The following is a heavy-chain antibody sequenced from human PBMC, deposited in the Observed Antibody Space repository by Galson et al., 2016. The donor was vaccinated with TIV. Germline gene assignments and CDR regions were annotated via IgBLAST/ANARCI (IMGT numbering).Heavy chain of an antibody. CDR1: GFVFGTYG. V-gene: IGHV3-33*07. J-gene: IGHJ4*02. CDR3: ARVRFCSSTNCLGYLDN. CDR2: IWYDGVKT. D-gene: IGHD2-2*01. Sequence: SLRLSCAASGFVFGTYGMYWVRQAPGKGLEWVGLIWYDGVKTDYVDSVKGRFTISRDNSKNTLYLQMDRLGVEDTDVYFWARVRFCSSTNCLGYLDNWGQGAQVIVSS.